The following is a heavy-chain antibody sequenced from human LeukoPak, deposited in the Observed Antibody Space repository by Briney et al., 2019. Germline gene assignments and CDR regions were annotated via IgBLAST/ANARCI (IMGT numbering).Heavy chain of an antibody. V-gene: IGHV4-30-4*01. J-gene: IGHJ4*02. CDR3: AATEIFPIVVVHRGDY. CDR2: IYYSGST. CDR1: RGSISRGDYY. Sequence: SQTLSLTGPVSRGSISRGDYYWSWIRQPPGKGLEGIGYIYYSGSTYYNPSLKGRVTISVDTSKNQFSLKLSSVTAADTAVYYCAATEIFPIVVVHRGDYWSQGTLVTVSS. D-gene: IGHD3-22*01.